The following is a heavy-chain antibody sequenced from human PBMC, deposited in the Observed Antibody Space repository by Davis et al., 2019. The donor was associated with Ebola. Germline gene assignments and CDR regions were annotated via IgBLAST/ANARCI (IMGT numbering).Heavy chain of an antibody. J-gene: IGHJ4*02. CDR1: GSTFTNYA. V-gene: IGHV3-33*01. CDR2: IWFDGNHK. Sequence: PGGPLRPSCAAPGSTFTNYAMHWVRQAPGKGLERVADIWFDGNHKFYGDSVKGRFTISRDNSKNTVYLQMNSLRAEDTAVYYCARGQRLSEYWGQGTLVTVSS. CDR3: ARGQRLSEY.